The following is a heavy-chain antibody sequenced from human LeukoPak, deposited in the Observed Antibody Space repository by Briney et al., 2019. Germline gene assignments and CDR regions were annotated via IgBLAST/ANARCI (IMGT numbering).Heavy chain of an antibody. Sequence: SETLSLTCTVSGGSISSYYWSWIRQPPGKGLEWIGYISYSGSTNYNPSLKSRVTISVDTSKNQFSLKLSSVTAADTAVYYCARSRPTVTFDYWGQGTLVTVSS. CDR2: ISYSGST. J-gene: IGHJ4*02. D-gene: IGHD4-11*01. CDR3: ARSRPTVTFDY. V-gene: IGHV4-59*12. CDR1: GGSISSYY.